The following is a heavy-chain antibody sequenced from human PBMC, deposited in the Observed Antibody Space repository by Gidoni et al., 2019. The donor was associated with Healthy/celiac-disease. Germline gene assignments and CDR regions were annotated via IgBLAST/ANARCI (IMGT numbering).Heavy chain of an antibody. V-gene: IGHV4-34*01. CDR1: GGSFSGYY. Sequence: QVQLQQWGVGLLKPSETLSLTCAVYGGSFSGYYWSWTCQPPGKGLEWIGEINHSGSTNYNPSLKSRVTISVDTSKNQFSLKLSAVTAADTAVYYCARVSDYGGNSVSFDYWGQGTLVTVSS. D-gene: IGHD4-17*01. CDR3: ARVSDYGGNSVSFDY. J-gene: IGHJ4*02. CDR2: INHSGST.